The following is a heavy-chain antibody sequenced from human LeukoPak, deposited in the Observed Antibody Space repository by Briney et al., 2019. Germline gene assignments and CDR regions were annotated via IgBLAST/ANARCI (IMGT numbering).Heavy chain of an antibody. J-gene: IGHJ4*02. CDR2: IYPGDSDT. CDR3: ARSGGFWSGPQPPDY. D-gene: IGHD3-3*01. V-gene: IGHV5-51*01. CDR1: GYSFTSYW. Sequence: GESLKISCKGSGYSFTSYWIGWVRQMPGKGLEWMGIIYPGDSDTRYSPSFQGQVTISADKSISTAYLQWSSLKASDTAMYYCARSGGFWSGPQPPDYWGQGTLVTVSS.